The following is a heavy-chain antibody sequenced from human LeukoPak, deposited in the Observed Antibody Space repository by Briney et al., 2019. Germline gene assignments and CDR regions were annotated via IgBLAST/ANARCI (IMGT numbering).Heavy chain of an antibody. CDR3: ARSPGYSSSWLPFDY. CDR1: GGTFSSYA. Sequence: SVKVSCKASGGTFSSYAISWVRQAPGQGLEWMGGIIPIFGTANYAQKFQGRVTITADESTSTAHMELSSLRSEDTAVYYCARSPGYSSSWLPFDYWGQGTLVTVSS. CDR2: IIPIFGTA. V-gene: IGHV1-69*01. J-gene: IGHJ4*02. D-gene: IGHD6-13*01.